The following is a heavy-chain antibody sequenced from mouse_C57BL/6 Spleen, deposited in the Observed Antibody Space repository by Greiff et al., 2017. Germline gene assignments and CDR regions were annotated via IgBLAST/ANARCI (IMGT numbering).Heavy chain of an antibody. V-gene: IGHV7-3*01. J-gene: IGHJ2*01. CDR1: GFTFTDYY. Sequence: DVKLQESGGGLVQPGGSLRLSCAASGFTFTDYYMSWVRQPPGKALEWLGFIRNKANGYTTEYSASVKGRFTISRDNSQSILYLQMNALRAEDSATYYCARYYFDYWGQGTTLTVSS. CDR2: IRNKANGYTT. CDR3: ARYYFDY.